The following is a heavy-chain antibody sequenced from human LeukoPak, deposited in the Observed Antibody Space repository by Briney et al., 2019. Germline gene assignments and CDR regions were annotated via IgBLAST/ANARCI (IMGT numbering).Heavy chain of an antibody. CDR1: GFTFDDYG. CDR2: INWNGGST. V-gene: IGHV3-20*01. J-gene: IGHJ4*02. Sequence: PGGSLRLSCAASGFTFDDYGMSWVRQAPGKGLEWVSGINWNGGSTGYADSVKGRFTISRDNAKNSLYLQMNSLRAEDTALYHCARGIRGYSYAGEFDYWGQGTLVTVSS. CDR3: ARGIRGYSYAGEFDY. D-gene: IGHD5-18*01.